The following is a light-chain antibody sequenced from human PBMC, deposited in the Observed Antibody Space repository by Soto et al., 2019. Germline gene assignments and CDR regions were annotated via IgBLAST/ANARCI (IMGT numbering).Light chain of an antibody. CDR2: DAS. CDR3: QQYGSSPRT. J-gene: IGKJ1*01. Sequence: EIVLTQSPGTLSLSPLEVASLSFMASQSFSSSYLAWYQQKPGQAPRLLIHDASSRATGISDRFTGSGSGTDFTLTITTLEPEDFAVYYCQQYGSSPRTFGLGTKVDI. CDR1: QSFSSSY. V-gene: IGKV3-20*01.